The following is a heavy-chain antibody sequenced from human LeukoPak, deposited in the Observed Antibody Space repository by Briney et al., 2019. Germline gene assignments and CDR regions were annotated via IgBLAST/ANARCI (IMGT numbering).Heavy chain of an antibody. J-gene: IGHJ5*02. CDR2: ISGSGGST. V-gene: IGHV3-23*01. CDR3: AKATVTTRHNWFDP. D-gene: IGHD4-17*01. Sequence: PGGSLRLSCAASGFTFNSYAMSWVRQAPGKGLEWVSGISGSGGSTYYADSVKGRFTISRDNSKNTLYLQMNSLRAEDTAVYYCAKATVTTRHNWFDPWGQGTLVTVSS. CDR1: GFTFNSYA.